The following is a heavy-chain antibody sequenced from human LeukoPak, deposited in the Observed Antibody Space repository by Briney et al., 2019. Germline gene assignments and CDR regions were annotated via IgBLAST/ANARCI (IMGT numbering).Heavy chain of an antibody. CDR1: GFTFSEYY. CDR2: IRSSSSYT. CDR3: ARGYYDNSGYYFPFDF. D-gene: IGHD3-22*01. Sequence: GGSLRLSCAASGFTFSEYYMSWIRQAPGKALEWVPYIRSSSSYTNYADSVKGRFTISRDNAKNSLYLQMNSLRAEDTAVYYCARGYYDNSGYYFPFDFWGQGTLVTVSS. V-gene: IGHV3-11*06. J-gene: IGHJ4*02.